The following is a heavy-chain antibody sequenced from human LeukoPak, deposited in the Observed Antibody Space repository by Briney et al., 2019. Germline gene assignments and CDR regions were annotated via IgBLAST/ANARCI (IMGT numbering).Heavy chain of an antibody. J-gene: IGHJ4*02. Sequence: PGGSLRLSCAASGFTFSSSSMSWVRRAPEKGLEWVSAISVNGNSIYYADSVKGRFTISRDNSKSTLYLQMDSLRAEDTAVYQCAKDSPVLTVWGQGTLVTVS. D-gene: IGHD3-9*01. CDR3: AKDSPVLTV. CDR1: GFTFSSSS. CDR2: ISVNGNSI. V-gene: IGHV3-23*01.